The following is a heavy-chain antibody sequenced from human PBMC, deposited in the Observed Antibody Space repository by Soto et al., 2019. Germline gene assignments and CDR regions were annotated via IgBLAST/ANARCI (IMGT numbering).Heavy chain of an antibody. V-gene: IGHV1-3*01. CDR2: INAGNGNT. Sequence: QVQLVQSGAEVKKPGASVKVSCKASGYTFTSYAMHWVRQAPGQRLEWMGWINAGNGNTKYSQKFQGRVTITRDTSASTAYMELSSLRSEDTAVYYCARDRGWSYNWFAPWGQGPLVTVSS. J-gene: IGHJ5*02. CDR1: GYTFTSYA. D-gene: IGHD6-19*01. CDR3: ARDRGWSYNWFAP.